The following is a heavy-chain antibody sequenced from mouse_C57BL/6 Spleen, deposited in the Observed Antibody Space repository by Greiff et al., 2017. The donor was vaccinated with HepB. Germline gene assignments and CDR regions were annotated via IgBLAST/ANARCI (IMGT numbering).Heavy chain of an antibody. Sequence: VQLQQSGAELAKPGASVKLSCKASGYTFTSYWMHWVKQRPGQGLEWIGYINPSSGYTKYNQKFKDKATLTADNTSSTAYMQLSSLTYEDSAVYYCARWIYYGNFHFDYWGQGTTLTVSS. CDR1: GYTFTSYW. CDR2: INPSSGYT. CDR3: ARWIYYGNFHFDY. J-gene: IGHJ2*01. D-gene: IGHD2-1*01. V-gene: IGHV1-7*01.